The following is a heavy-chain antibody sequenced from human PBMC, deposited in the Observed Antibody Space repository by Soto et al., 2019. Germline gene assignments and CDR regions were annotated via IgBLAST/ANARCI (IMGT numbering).Heavy chain of an antibody. J-gene: IGHJ6*02. D-gene: IGHD6-19*01. CDR3: ARQRLSSGYYHGMDV. CDR1: GDSVSSKTAA. CDR2: TYFRSKWYN. Sequence: PSQTLSLTCAISGDSVSSKTAAWNWIRQSPSRGLEWLGRTYFRSKWYNDYEVSVKSRMTINPDTSKNQFSLQLNSVTLEDTAVYYCARQRLSSGYYHGMDVWGQGTTVTVSS. V-gene: IGHV6-1*01.